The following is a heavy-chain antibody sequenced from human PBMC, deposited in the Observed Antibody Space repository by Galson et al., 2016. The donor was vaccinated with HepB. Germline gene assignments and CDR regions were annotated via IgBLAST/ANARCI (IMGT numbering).Heavy chain of an antibody. CDR2: ISASGGST. CDR1: GFRFSSNGFTLSNFA. CDR3: AKGGYSYGYMDY. D-gene: IGHD5-18*01. J-gene: IGHJ4*02. V-gene: IGHV3-23*01. Sequence: SLRLSCAASGFRFSSNGFTLSNFALHWVRQAPGKGLEWVSGISASGGSTYYADSVTGRFTVSRDNSRNTLYLQMNSLRAEDTALYYCAKGGYSYGYMDYWGQGTLVTVSS.